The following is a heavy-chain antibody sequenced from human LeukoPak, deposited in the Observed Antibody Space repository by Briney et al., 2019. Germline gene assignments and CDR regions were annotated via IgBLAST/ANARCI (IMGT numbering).Heavy chain of an antibody. V-gene: IGHV3-13*01. CDR3: ARVQLYYDFWGMDV. D-gene: IGHD3-3*01. J-gene: IGHJ6*02. CDR1: GFTFSSYD. CDR2: IGTAGDT. Sequence: GGSLRLSCAASGFTFSSYDTHWVRQATGKGLEWVSAIGTAGDTYYPGSVKGRFTISRENAKNSLYLQMNSLRAGDAAVYYCARVQLYYDFWGMDVWGQGTTVTVSS.